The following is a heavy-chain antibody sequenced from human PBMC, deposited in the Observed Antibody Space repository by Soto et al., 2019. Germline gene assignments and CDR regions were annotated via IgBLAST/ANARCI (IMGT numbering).Heavy chain of an antibody. CDR3: ASCGARPGGSCYDAFDI. CDR1: GYTFTSYD. CDR2: MNPNSGNT. Sequence: GASVKVSCKASGYTFTSYDINWVRQATGQGLEWMGWMNPNSGNTGYAQKFQGRVTMTRNTSISTAYMELSSLRSEDTAVYYCASCGARPGGSCYDAFDIWGQGTMVTVS. J-gene: IGHJ3*02. D-gene: IGHD2-15*01. V-gene: IGHV1-8*01.